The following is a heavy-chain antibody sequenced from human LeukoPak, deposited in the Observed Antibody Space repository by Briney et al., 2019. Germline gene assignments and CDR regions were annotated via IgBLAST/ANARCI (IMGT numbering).Heavy chain of an antibody. CDR3: ARFLGSGSYYNPRDY. CDR1: GGSLSSGGYY. CDR2: IYYSGST. Sequence: SETLSLTCTVSGGSLSSGGYYWSWIRQHPGKGLVWIGYIYYSGSTYYNPSLKSRVTISVDTSKNQFSLKLSSVTAADTAVYYCARFLGSGSYYNPRDYWGQGTLVTVSS. V-gene: IGHV4-31*03. J-gene: IGHJ4*02. D-gene: IGHD3-10*01.